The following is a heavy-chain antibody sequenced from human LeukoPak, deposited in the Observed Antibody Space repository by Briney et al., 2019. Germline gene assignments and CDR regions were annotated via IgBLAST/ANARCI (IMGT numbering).Heavy chain of an antibody. J-gene: IGHJ5*02. D-gene: IGHD2-2*01. CDR2: ISGSGGST. V-gene: IGHV3-23*01. CDR1: GFTFSSYA. Sequence: GGSLRLSCAASGFTFSSYAMSWVRQAPGKGLEWVSAISGSGGSTYYADSVKGRFTISRDNSKNTLYLQMNSLRAEDTAVYYCAKSRYQLLIGDWFDPWGQGTLVTVSS. CDR3: AKSRYQLLIGDWFDP.